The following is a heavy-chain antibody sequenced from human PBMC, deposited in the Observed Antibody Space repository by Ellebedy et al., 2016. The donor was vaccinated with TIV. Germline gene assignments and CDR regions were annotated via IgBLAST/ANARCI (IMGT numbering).Heavy chain of an antibody. CDR2: IWYGGSNK. Sequence: PGGSLRLSCAASGFTFSSYGMHWVRQAPGQGLEWVAVIWYGGSNKYYADSVKGRFTISRDNSKNTLYLQMNSLRAEDTAVYYCASLPGPSTIFGVVTIYNENAFDIWGQGTMVTVSS. J-gene: IGHJ3*02. D-gene: IGHD3-3*01. V-gene: IGHV3-33*01. CDR3: ASLPGPSTIFGVVTIYNENAFDI. CDR1: GFTFSSYG.